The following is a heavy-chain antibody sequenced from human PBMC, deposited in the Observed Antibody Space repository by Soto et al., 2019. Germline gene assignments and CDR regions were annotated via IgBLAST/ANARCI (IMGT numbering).Heavy chain of an antibody. CDR1: GFTFSSYG. D-gene: IGHD5-12*01. Sequence: QVQLVESGGGVVQPGRSLRLSCAASGFTFSSYGMHWVRKAPGKGLEWVAVISYDGSNKYYADSVKGRFTISRDNSKNTLYLQMNSLRAEDTAVYYCAKDSYIVATSEPIDYWGQGTLVTVSS. CDR2: ISYDGSNK. V-gene: IGHV3-30*18. J-gene: IGHJ4*02. CDR3: AKDSYIVATSEPIDY.